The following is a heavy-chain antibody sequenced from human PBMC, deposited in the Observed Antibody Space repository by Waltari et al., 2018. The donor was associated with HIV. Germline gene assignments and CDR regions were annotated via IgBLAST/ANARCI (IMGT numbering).Heavy chain of an antibody. D-gene: IGHD3-10*01. CDR2: LKHEDGEK. J-gene: IGHJ6*01. Sequence: QVQLVQSGAEVKKPGASVKVSCKVSGYTLTELSMHWVRQAPGKGLEWMGGLKHEDGEKIYAQKFQGRVTMTEDTSTDTAYMELSSLRSEDTAVYYCATVRGYGSGSPYYYYGMDVWGKGPRSPSPQ. CDR3: ATVRGYGSGSPYYYYGMDV. V-gene: IGHV1-24*01. CDR1: GYTLTELS.